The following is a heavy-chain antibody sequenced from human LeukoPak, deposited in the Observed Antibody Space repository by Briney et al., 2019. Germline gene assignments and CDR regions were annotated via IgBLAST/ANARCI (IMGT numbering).Heavy chain of an antibody. J-gene: IGHJ6*02. CDR3: ASGVVINDYYYYYGMDV. Sequence: PSQTLSLTCAVSGGSISSGGYSWSWIRQPPGKGLEWIGYIYHSGSTYYNPSLKSRVTISVDRSKNQFSLKLSSVTAADTAVYYCASGVVINDYYYYYGMDVWGQGTTVTVSS. CDR2: IYHSGST. CDR1: GGSISSGGYS. D-gene: IGHD3-3*01. V-gene: IGHV4-30-2*01.